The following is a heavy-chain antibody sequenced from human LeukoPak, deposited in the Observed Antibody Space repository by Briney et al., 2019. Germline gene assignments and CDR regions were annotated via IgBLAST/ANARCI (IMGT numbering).Heavy chain of an antibody. Sequence: SETLSLTCTVSGGSVSSGSYYWSWIRQPPGKGLEWIGYIYYSGSTNYNPSLKSRVAISVDTSKNQFSLKLSSVTAADTAVYYCAREGAVAGPDYGMDVWGQGTTVTVSS. CDR1: GGSVSSGSYY. CDR3: AREGAVAGPDYGMDV. D-gene: IGHD6-19*01. J-gene: IGHJ6*02. CDR2: IYYSGST. V-gene: IGHV4-61*01.